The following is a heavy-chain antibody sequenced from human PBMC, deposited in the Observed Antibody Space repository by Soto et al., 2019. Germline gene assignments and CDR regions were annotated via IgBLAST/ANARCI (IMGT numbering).Heavy chain of an antibody. CDR2: INGGNGNT. Sequence: QVQLVQSGAEVKKPGASVKVSCKASGYPFISYLMHWVRQAPGQRLEWLGWINGGNGNTRYSQKFQVRLTITRDTSESTAYLELSSLRSDDTAVYYCARGLRHQEMRLRDNWFDPWGQGTLVTVSS. CDR1: GYPFISYL. V-gene: IGHV1-3*01. CDR3: ARGLRHQEMRLRDNWFDP. D-gene: IGHD4-17*01. J-gene: IGHJ5*02.